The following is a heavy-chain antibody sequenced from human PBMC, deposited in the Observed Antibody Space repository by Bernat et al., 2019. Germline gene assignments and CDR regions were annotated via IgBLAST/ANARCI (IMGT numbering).Heavy chain of an antibody. CDR3: ARVARIYNYYMDV. Sequence: VQLVESGGGVVQPGRPLRLSCAASGFTFSSDGMHWVRQAPGKGLEWVANIRQDGSETYYVDSMRGRFTISRDNAKNSLYLQMNTLRAEDTAVDYCARVARIYNYYMDVWGKGTTVTVSS. J-gene: IGHJ6*03. CDR2: IRQDGSET. CDR1: GFTFSSDG. V-gene: IGHV3-7*03. D-gene: IGHD2/OR15-2a*01.